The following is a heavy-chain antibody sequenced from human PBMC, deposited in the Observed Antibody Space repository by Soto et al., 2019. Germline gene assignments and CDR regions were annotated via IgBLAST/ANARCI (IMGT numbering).Heavy chain of an antibody. Sequence: EVQLVESGGALVQPGGSLRLSCAASGFKFNIYSMNWVRQAPGKGLEWSAYITSDTKTIKYGDSVKGRFTISRDNAKNQVYLQRNSQGNPNPAVYYCARAVRGHFDYWGQGTVVTVSS. CDR2: ITSDTKTI. V-gene: IGHV3-48*02. J-gene: IGHJ4*02. D-gene: IGHD3-10*01. CDR3: ARAVRGHFDY. CDR1: GFKFNIYS.